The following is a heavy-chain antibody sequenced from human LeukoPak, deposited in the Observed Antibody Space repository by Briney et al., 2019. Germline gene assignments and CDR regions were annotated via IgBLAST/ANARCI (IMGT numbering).Heavy chain of an antibody. CDR2: IWYDGSNK. V-gene: IGHV3-33*01. CDR3: ARDNPFDY. CDR1: GFTFSSYG. J-gene: IGHJ4*02. Sequence: GRSLRLSCAASGFTFSSYGMHWVRQAPGKGLEWVAVIWYDGSNKHYADSVKGRFTISRDNSKNTLYLQMNSLRAEDTAVYYCARDNPFDYWGQGTLVTVSS.